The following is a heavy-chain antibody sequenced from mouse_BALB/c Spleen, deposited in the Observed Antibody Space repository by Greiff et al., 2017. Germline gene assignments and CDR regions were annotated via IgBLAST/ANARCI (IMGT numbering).Heavy chain of an antibody. CDR3: ARYGTTATLGY. CDR2: INPYNGDT. V-gene: IGHV1-20*02. J-gene: IGHJ2*01. CDR1: GYSFTGYF. Sequence: LVESGPELVKPGASVKISCKASGYSFTGYFMNWVMQSHGKSLEWIGRINPYNGDTFYNQKFKGKATLTVDKSSSTAHMELRSLASEDSAVYYCARYGTTATLGYWGQGTTLTVSS. D-gene: IGHD1-2*01.